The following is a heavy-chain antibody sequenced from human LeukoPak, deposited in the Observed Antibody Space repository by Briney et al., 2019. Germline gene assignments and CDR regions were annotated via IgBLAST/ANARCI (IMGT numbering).Heavy chain of an antibody. D-gene: IGHD2-15*01. CDR2: IFPFDSDT. J-gene: IGHJ4*02. Sequence: GESLKISCQGSGDTFATYWIAWVRQMPGKGLELMGSIFPFDSDTRYSPSFQGQVSFSADKSINTAYLQWSSLKASDTAMYYCARHRLEVDFFDYWGQGTVVTVSS. V-gene: IGHV5-51*01. CDR3: ARHRLEVDFFDY. CDR1: GDTFATYW.